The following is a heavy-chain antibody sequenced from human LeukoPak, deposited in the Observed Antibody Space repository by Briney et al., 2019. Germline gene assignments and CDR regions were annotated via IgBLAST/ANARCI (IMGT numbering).Heavy chain of an antibody. D-gene: IGHD6-13*01. Sequence: SETLSLACTVSGGSISSYYWSGIRQPPGKGLEWIGYIYYSGSTNYNPSLKSRVTISVDTSKNQFSLKLSSETAADTAVYYCAREGPGYSSSWYWFDPWGQGTLVTVSS. V-gene: IGHV4-59*01. CDR1: GGSISSYY. J-gene: IGHJ5*02. CDR3: AREGPGYSSSWYWFDP. CDR2: IYYSGST.